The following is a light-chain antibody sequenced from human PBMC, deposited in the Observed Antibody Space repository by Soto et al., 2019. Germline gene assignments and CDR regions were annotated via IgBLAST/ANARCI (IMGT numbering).Light chain of an antibody. J-gene: IGKJ5*01. Sequence: IVLTQSPGTLSLSPGERAHLSCRTTQTGSNSYLAWYQHKSGQATSLLIYGVYTRASGIPARFSGSGSGTEFTLTISSLQSEDFAFYYCQQYNNWHPITFGQGTRLEI. CDR1: QTGSNSY. V-gene: IGKV3D-15*01. CDR3: QQYNNWHPIT. CDR2: GVY.